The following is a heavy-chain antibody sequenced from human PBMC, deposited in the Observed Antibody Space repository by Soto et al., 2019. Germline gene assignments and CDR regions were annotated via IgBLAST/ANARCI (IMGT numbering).Heavy chain of an antibody. J-gene: IGHJ6*02. CDR2: IWYDGSNK. CDR1: GFTFSSYG. Sequence: QVQLVESGGGVVQPGRSLRLSCAASGFTFSSYGMHWVRQAPGKGLEWVAVIWYDGSNKYYADSVKGRFTISRDNSKNTLYLQMNSLRAEDTAVYYCARGNGWRQLVWFHRGYYGMDVWGQGTTVTVSS. V-gene: IGHV3-33*01. CDR3: ARGNGWRQLVWFHRGYYGMDV. D-gene: IGHD6-13*01.